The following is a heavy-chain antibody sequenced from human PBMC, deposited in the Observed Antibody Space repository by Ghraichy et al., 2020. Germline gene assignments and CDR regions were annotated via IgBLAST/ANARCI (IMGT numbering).Heavy chain of an antibody. CDR1: GGSFNTYY. D-gene: IGHD3/OR15-3a*01. V-gene: IGHV4-34*01. J-gene: IGHJ4*02. CDR3: ARPPPGDQDW. Sequence: SETLSLTCAVYGGSFNTYYWSWIRQPPGKGLEWIGEINHTGSTSYNPSLKNRVTISVDTSKNQISLKMNAVTAADTAVYYCARPPPGDQDWWGQGTLFTVSS. CDR2: INHTGST.